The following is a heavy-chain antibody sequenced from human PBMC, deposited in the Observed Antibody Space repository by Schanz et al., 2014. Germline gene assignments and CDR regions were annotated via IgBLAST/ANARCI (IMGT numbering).Heavy chain of an antibody. CDR2: IGTAGDT. CDR1: GFSIRNHD. CDR3: ARDSRPNYDFLTAYYSIDY. J-gene: IGHJ4*02. D-gene: IGHD3-9*01. V-gene: IGHV3-13*04. Sequence: EVQLVESGGGLVQPGGSLRLSCAASGFSIRNHDMHWVRQATGAGLEWVSAIGTAGDTFYLDSVKGRFTISRENAKNSLNLQMNSLRAEDTAVYYCARDSRPNYDFLTAYYSIDYWGQGTLVTVSS.